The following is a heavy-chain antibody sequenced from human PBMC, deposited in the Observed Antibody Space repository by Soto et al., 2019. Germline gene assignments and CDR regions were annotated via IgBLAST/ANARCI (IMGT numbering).Heavy chain of an antibody. CDR1: GGTFSSYA. CDR3: VGCSSTSCYPGHFQH. J-gene: IGHJ1*01. Sequence: QVQLVQSGAEVKKPGSSVKVSCKASGGTFSSYAISWVRQAPGQGLEWMGGIIPIFGTANYAQKFQGRVTITADKSTSTVYMALSSLRSEDTAVYYCVGCSSTSCYPGHFQHWGQGTLVTVSS. D-gene: IGHD2-2*01. CDR2: IIPIFGTA. V-gene: IGHV1-69*06.